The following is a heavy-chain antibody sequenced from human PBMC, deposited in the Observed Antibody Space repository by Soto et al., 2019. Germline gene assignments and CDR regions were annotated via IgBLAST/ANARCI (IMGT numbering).Heavy chain of an antibody. CDR1: GFNFRGYW. J-gene: IGHJ4*02. CDR2: MNEDGSEI. V-gene: IGHV3-7*01. CDR3: ARDVGFDYAN. Sequence: EVQLVESGGALVQPGGSLRISCVVSGFNFRGYWMSWVRQAPGKGLEWVATMNEDGSEIYYVGSVKGRFAISRDNDENYLHLKMHYVSAEDTCVYFCARDVGFDYANWGQGTLVTVSS. D-gene: IGHD2-2*01.